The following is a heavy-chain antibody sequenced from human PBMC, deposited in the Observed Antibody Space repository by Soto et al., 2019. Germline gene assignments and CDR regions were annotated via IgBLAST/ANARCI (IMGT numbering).Heavy chain of an antibody. V-gene: IGHV1-18*01. CDR3: ARGPGLGYFDY. CDR1: GYTFTSYG. Sequence: ASVKVSCKASGYTFTSYGISWVRQAPGQGLEWMGWISAYNGNTKYAQKLQGRVTITRDTSTSTAYMELSSLRSEDTAVYYCARGPGLGYFDYWGQGTLVTVSS. CDR2: ISAYNGNT. D-gene: IGHD2-21*01. J-gene: IGHJ4*02.